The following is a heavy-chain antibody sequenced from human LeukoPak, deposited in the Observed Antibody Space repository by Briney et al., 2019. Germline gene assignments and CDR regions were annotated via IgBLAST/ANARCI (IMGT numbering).Heavy chain of an antibody. CDR2: INSDGGST. J-gene: IGHJ4*02. CDR1: GFTFSSYW. CDR3: AKLGSQGGVAALDY. D-gene: IGHD6-25*01. Sequence: GGSLRLSCAASGFTFSSYWMHWVRQAPGKGLVWVSRINSDGGSTSYADSVKGRFTISRDHAKNTLNLQLNNMRAEDTVVHYWAKLGSQGGVAALDYWGQGTLVTVSS. V-gene: IGHV3-74*01.